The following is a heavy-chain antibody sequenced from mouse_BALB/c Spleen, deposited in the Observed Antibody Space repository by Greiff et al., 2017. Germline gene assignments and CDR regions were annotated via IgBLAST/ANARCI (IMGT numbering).Heavy chain of an antibody. CDR1: GFTFSSYG. CDR3: ARHLLWLRRYYFDY. V-gene: IGHV5-6*02. J-gene: IGHJ2*01. Sequence: DVMLVESGGDLVKPGGSLKLSCAASGFTFSSYGMSWVRQTPDKRLEWVATISSGGSYTYYPDSVKGRFTISRDNAKNTLYLQMSSLKSEDTAMYYCARHLLWLRRYYFDYWGQGTTLTVSS. CDR2: ISSGGSYT. D-gene: IGHD2-2*01.